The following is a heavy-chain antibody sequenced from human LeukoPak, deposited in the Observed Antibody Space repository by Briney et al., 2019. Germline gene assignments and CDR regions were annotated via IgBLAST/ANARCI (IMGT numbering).Heavy chain of an antibody. D-gene: IGHD3/OR15-3a*01. J-gene: IGHJ3*02. V-gene: IGHV3-21*06. CDR1: GFTFSSYS. CDR3: ARDFRLHTTADAFDI. Sequence: GGSLRLSCAASGFTFSSYSMNWVRQAPGKGLEWVSCMRSGSSNIYYADSVKGRFTISRDNAKNSLYLQMNSLIAEDTAVYYCARDFRLHTTADAFDIWGQGTMVTVSS. CDR2: MRSGSSNI.